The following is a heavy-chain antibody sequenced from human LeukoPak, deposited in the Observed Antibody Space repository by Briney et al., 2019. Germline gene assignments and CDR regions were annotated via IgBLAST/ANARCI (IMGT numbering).Heavy chain of an antibody. V-gene: IGHV4-59*08. Sequence: PSEPLSLTCTVSGGSIISYYWNWFRQPPGKGLEWIGYIYYSGSTNYNPSLKSRVTTLVDTSKNQFSLRLSSVTAADTAVYYCAREYSSSSGRRAFDFWGQGTMVTVSS. D-gene: IGHD6-6*01. CDR2: IYYSGST. J-gene: IGHJ3*01. CDR3: AREYSSSSGRRAFDF. CDR1: GGSIISYY.